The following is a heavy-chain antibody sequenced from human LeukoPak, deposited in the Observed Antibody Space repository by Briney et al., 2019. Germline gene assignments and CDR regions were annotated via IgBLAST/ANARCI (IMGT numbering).Heavy chain of an antibody. D-gene: IGHD2-15*01. CDR2: IYYSGST. J-gene: IGHJ4*02. CDR3: ARGGEYCSGGSCYRGYFDY. CDR1: GGSISSGGYS. V-gene: IGHV4-61*08. Sequence: PSQTLSLTCTVSGGSISSGGYSWSWLRQPPGKGLERIVYIYYSGSTNYNPSLKSRLTILVDTSKNPFSLKLSSVTAASTAVYYCARGGEYCSGGSCYRGYFDYWGQGTLVTVSS.